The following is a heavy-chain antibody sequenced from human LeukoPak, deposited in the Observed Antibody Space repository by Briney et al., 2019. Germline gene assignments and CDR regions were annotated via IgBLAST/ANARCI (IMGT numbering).Heavy chain of an antibody. J-gene: IGHJ4*02. CDR2: IGGTDGHT. CDR3: AKRGYCSGISCSHHFDY. V-gene: IGHV3-23*01. CDR1: GFTFSSYT. Sequence: GGSLRLSCAASGFTFSSYTMSWVRQAPGKGLEWVLSIGGTDGHTYYADSVTGRFTISRDNSKNTLYLQMNSLRAEDTAVYSCAKRGYCSGISCSHHFDYWGQGTLVTVSS. D-gene: IGHD2-2*01.